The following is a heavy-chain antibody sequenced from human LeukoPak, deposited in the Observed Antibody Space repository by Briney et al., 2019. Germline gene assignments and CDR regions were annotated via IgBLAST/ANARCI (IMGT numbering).Heavy chain of an antibody. CDR2: ISDSGNT. CDR3: AKAPVTTCRGAYCHLFDY. J-gene: IGHJ4*02. Sequence: GGSLRLSCAASGFTLSSYAMSWVRQAPGKGLEWVSAISDSGNTYHAASVKGRFTISRDSSKNTLFLQMNRLRPEDAAVDYCAKAPVTTCRGAYCHLFDYWGQETLVTDCS. D-gene: IGHD2-21*01. CDR1: GFTLSSYA. V-gene: IGHV3-23*01.